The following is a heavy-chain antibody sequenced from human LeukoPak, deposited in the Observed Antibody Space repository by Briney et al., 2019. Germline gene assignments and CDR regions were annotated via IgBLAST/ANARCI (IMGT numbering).Heavy chain of an antibody. CDR1: GASISGGTYY. Sequence: SETLSLTCSVSGASISGGTYYWCWIRQPPRKGLEWIGSIYYTGSTYDNPSLKSRVTISVDTSKNQFSLKLSSVTAADTAVYYCARRGGSGRAFDYWGQGTLVTVSS. CDR2: IYYTGST. J-gene: IGHJ4*02. CDR3: ARRGGSGRAFDY. D-gene: IGHD1-26*01. V-gene: IGHV4-39*01.